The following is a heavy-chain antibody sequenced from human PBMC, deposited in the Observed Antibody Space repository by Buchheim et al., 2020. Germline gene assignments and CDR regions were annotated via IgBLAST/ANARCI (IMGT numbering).Heavy chain of an antibody. Sequence: QVQLQQWGAGLLKPSETLSLTCAVYGGSFSDYVWNWIRQPPGKGLEWIGEINHSGITKYNPSLKSRVTISVDRSKNKFSLKLTSVTAADTAVYYCASARTGWYPMGIWDQGTL. V-gene: IGHV4-34*01. CDR3: ASARTGWYPMGI. CDR2: INHSGIT. D-gene: IGHD6-19*01. CDR1: GGSFSDYV. J-gene: IGHJ4*02.